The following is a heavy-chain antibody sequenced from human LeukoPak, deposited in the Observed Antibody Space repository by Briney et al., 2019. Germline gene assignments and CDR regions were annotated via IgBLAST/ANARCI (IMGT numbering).Heavy chain of an antibody. V-gene: IGHV3-66*01. J-gene: IGHJ6*03. Sequence: GGSLRLSCAASGFTVSSNYMSWVRQAPGKGLEWVSIIYSGGNTYYTDSVKGRFTISRDNSKNTLYLQMNSLRAEDTAVYYCARGGIAAAGKVPPPYYHYYYYMDVWGKGTTVTVSS. CDR1: GFTVSSNY. CDR3: ARGGIAAAGKVPPPYYHYYYYMDV. CDR2: IYSGGNT. D-gene: IGHD6-13*01.